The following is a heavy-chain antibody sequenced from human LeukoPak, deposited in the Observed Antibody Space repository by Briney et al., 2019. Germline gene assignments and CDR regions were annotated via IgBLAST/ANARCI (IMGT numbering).Heavy chain of an antibody. D-gene: IGHD2-2*01. Sequence: GGSLRLSCAASGFTFSSYSMNWVRQAPGKGLEWVSSISSSSSYIYYADSVKGRFTISRDNAKNSLYLQMNSLRAEDTAVYYCASKGSSSSRYYFDYWGQGTLVTVSS. V-gene: IGHV3-21*01. CDR3: ASKGSSSSRYYFDY. CDR2: ISSSSSYI. CDR1: GFTFSSYS. J-gene: IGHJ4*02.